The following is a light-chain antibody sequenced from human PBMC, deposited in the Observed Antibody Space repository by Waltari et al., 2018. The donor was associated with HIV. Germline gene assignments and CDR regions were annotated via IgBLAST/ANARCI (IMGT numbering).Light chain of an antibody. J-gene: IGLJ2*01. CDR2: MNH. Sequence: QSVLTQPPSASGTPGQRVTISCFGGTSNVESNYVYWYQQVPGTTPKLLIYMNHERPAGGPDRFAGSKSGTSASLAVSGLRSEDEAAYYCAVWDDSLNGLVFGGGTKLTV. CDR1: TSNVESNY. CDR3: AVWDDSLNGLV. V-gene: IGLV1-47*01.